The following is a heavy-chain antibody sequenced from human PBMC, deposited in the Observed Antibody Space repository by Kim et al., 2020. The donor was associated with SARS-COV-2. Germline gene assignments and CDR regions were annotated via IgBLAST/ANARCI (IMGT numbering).Heavy chain of an antibody. CDR3: ATGEGKDYYLSY. V-gene: IGHV1-24*01. CDR2: FDPEDGET. Sequence: ASVKVSCKVSGYTLTELSMHWVRQAPGKGLEWMGGFDPEDGETIYAQKFQGRVTMTEDTSTDTAYMELSSLRSEDTAVYYCATGEGKDYYLSYWGQGTLVTVSS. D-gene: IGHD3-22*01. J-gene: IGHJ4*02. CDR1: GYTLTELS.